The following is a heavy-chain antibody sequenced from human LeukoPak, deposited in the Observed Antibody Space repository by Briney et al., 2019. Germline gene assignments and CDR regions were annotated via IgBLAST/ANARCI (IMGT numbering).Heavy chain of an antibody. V-gene: IGHV1-18*01. CDR3: AREYNFWSGYHSYNWFDP. D-gene: IGHD3-3*01. Sequence: ASVKVSCKASGYTFTSYGISWVRQAPGQGLEWMGWISAYNGNTNYAQKLQGRVTMTTDTSTSTAYMELRSLRSDDTAVYYCAREYNFWSGYHSYNWFDPWGQGTLVTVSS. CDR1: GYTFTSYG. J-gene: IGHJ5*02. CDR2: ISAYNGNT.